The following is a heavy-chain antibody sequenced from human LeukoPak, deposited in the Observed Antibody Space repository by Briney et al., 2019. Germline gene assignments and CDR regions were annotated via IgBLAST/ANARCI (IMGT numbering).Heavy chain of an antibody. CDR3: AKQILLWFGELSHSALDY. Sequence: PGGTLRLSCAASGFTFSSYGMSWVRQAPGKGLEWVSAISGSGGSTYYADSVKGRFTISRDNSKNTLYLQMNSLRAEDTAVYYCAKQILLWFGELSHSALDYWGQGTLVTVSS. J-gene: IGHJ4*02. CDR1: GFTFSSYG. CDR2: ISGSGGST. D-gene: IGHD3-10*01. V-gene: IGHV3-23*01.